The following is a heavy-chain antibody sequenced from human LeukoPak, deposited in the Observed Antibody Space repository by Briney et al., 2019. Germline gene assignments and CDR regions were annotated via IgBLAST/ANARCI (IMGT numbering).Heavy chain of an antibody. D-gene: IGHD6-6*01. CDR3: ARGQGSDY. J-gene: IGHJ4*02. CDR1: GFIFSSYS. V-gene: IGHV3-48*01. Sequence: GGSLRLSCVASGFIFSSYSMNWVRQAPGKGLEWVSYISSSSGTISYADSVKGRFTISRDNAKNSLYLQMNSLRAEDTAVYYCARGQGSDYWGQGTLVTASS. CDR2: ISSSSGTI.